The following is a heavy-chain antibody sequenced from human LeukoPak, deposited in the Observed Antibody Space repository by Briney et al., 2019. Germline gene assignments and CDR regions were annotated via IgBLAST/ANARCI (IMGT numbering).Heavy chain of an antibody. CDR1: GFTFSSYA. J-gene: IGHJ4*02. CDR3: AKDDRDGYNWSAFDY. V-gene: IGHV3-23*01. D-gene: IGHD5-24*01. CDR2: VSGSGGST. Sequence: PGGSLRLSCAASGFTFSSYAMSWVRQAPGKGLEWVSAVSGSGGSTYYADSVKGRFTISRDNSKNTLYLQMNSLRAEDTAVYYCAKDDRDGYNWSAFDYWGQGTLVTVSS.